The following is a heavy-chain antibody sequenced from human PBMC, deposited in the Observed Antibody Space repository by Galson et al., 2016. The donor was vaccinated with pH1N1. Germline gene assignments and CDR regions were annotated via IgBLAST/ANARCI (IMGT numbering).Heavy chain of an antibody. CDR2: IHTTTGDP. CDR1: GYTFASYA. CDR3: ARESYRCSGGSCYFDS. J-gene: IGHJ4*02. D-gene: IGHD2-15*01. V-gene: IGHV7-4-1*02. Sequence: SVKVSCKASGYTFASYAINWVRQVPGQGLEWMGWIHTTTGDPSYGQGFTGRFVFSLDTSVTTAYLQISSLKTEDAAVYYCARESYRCSGGSCYFDSWVEGNLVTVSS.